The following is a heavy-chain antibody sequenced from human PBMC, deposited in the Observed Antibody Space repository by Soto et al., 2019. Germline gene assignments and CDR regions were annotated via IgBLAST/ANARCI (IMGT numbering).Heavy chain of an antibody. D-gene: IGHD1-26*01. J-gene: IGHJ4*02. CDR2: ISGYNGDI. V-gene: IGHV1-18*04. CDR3: WKIRNVGPWEIRL. CDR1: GYTFNRHG. Sequence: QVHLVQSGGEVKKPGASVKVSCKASGYTFNRHGITWVRQAPGQGLEWMGWISGYNGDINYEQKFQGRGTLGSDPLSRTIYLEMESPKFDDPAVYFCWKIRNVGPWEIRLRGQGTLVTVSS.